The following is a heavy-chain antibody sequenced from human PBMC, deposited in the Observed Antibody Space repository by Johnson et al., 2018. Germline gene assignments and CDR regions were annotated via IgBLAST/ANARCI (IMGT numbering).Heavy chain of an antibody. Sequence: EVQLVESGGGLVQPGGSLRLSCAASGFTFSSYSMNWVRQAPGKGLEWVSYISSSSSTIYYADSVKGRFPISRDNAKNSLYLQMNSLSDGDTAVYYGAGAVGSGGSCYSLRACDIWGQGTMVTVSS. CDR1: GFTFSSYS. V-gene: IGHV3-48*02. CDR3: AGAVGSGGSCYSLRACDI. D-gene: IGHD2-15*01. CDR2: ISSSSSTI. J-gene: IGHJ3*02.